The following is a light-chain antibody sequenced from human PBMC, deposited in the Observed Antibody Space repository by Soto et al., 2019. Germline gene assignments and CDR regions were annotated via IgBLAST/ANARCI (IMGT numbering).Light chain of an antibody. V-gene: IGLV1-40*01. CDR3: QSSDSSLNV. CDR2: GNS. CDR1: SSNIGAGYD. J-gene: IGLJ1*01. Sequence: QSVLTQPPSVSGAPGQRVTISCTGSSSNIGAGYDVPWYQQLPGPAPKLLIYGNSNRPSGVPDRFSGSKSGTSASLAITGLQAEDEADYYCQSSDSSLNVFGTGTKPTVL.